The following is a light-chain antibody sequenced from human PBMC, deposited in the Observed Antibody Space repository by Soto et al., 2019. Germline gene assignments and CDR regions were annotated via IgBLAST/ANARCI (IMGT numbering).Light chain of an antibody. Sequence: QSALTQPPSASGSPGQSVTISCTGTSSDVGAYNYVSWYQQHPGKAPKLMIYEVSKRPSGVPDRFSGSKSGNTASLTVSGFQAEDEADYYCSSYAGSNNVVFGGGTKLTVL. J-gene: IGLJ2*01. V-gene: IGLV2-8*01. CDR1: SSDVGAYNY. CDR3: SSYAGSNNVV. CDR2: EVS.